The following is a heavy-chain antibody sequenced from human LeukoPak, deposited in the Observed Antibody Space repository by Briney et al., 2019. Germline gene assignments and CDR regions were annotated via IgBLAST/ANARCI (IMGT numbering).Heavy chain of an antibody. CDR2: INPNSGGT. V-gene: IGHV1-2*02. J-gene: IGHJ4*02. Sequence: ASVKVSCKASGYTFTGYYMHWVRQAPGQGLEWMGWINPNSGGTNYAQKFQGRVTMTRDTSISTAYMEPSRLRSDDTAVYYCARDLAGKNIAAALYYFDYWGQGTLVTVSS. CDR1: GYTFTGYY. D-gene: IGHD6-13*01. CDR3: ARDLAGKNIAAALYYFDY.